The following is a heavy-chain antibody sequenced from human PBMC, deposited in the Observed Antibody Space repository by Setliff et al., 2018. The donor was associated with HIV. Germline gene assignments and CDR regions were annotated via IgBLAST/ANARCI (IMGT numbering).Heavy chain of an antibody. J-gene: IGHJ4*02. D-gene: IGHD1-26*01. CDR1: GDSISSNNYY. V-gene: IGHV4-39*07. Sequence: SETLSLTCTVSGDSISSNNYYWSWIRQPPGKGLEWIGEINHSGSTNYNPSLKSRVTISVDTSKNQFSLKLSSVTAADTAVYYCARVAGATWGQGTLVTVSS. CDR3: ARVAGAT. CDR2: INHSGST.